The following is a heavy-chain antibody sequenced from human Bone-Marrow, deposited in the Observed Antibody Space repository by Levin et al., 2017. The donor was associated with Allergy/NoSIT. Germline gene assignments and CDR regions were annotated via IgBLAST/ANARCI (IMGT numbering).Heavy chain of an antibody. CDR1: GFTFSSYW. J-gene: IGHJ6*02. CDR3: ARSGYCSGSGCFYGMDV. V-gene: IGHV3-7*01. CDR2: IKDGGTDT. D-gene: IGHD2-15*01. Sequence: GESLKISCAASGFTFSSYWMNWVRQAPGRGLEWVANIKDGGTDTYSVDSVKGRFTISRDNVKNALYLQMNNLRAEDTAVYYCARSGYCSGSGCFYGMDVWGLGTTVTVSS.